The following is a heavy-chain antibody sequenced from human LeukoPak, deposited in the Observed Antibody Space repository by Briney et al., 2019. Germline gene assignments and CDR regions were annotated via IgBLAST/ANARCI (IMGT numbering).Heavy chain of an antibody. CDR1: GFTFSNYG. CDR3: AKDGSYYFDY. V-gene: IGHV3-23*01. CDR2: VGGTDGRT. Sequence: PGGSLRHSCAASGFTFSNYGMHWVRQAPGKGLEWVSAVGGTDGRTYYAAFVKGRFTIYRDNSKNTLYLQMNSLRAEDTAVYYCAKDGSYYFDYWGQGTLVTVSS. J-gene: IGHJ4*02.